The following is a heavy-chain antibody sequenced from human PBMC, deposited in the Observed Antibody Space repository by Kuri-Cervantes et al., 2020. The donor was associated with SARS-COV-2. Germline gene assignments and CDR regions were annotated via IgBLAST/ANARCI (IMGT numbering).Heavy chain of an antibody. Sequence: GESLKISCAASGFTFSSYGMNWVRQAPGKGLEWVAFIRYDGSNKYYADSVKGRFTISRDNSKNTLYLQMNSLRAEDTAVYYCAKELSTVASNYFDYWGQGTLVTVSS. J-gene: IGHJ4*02. CDR3: AKELSTVASNYFDY. D-gene: IGHD4-23*01. V-gene: IGHV3-30*02. CDR2: IRYDGSNK. CDR1: GFTFSSYG.